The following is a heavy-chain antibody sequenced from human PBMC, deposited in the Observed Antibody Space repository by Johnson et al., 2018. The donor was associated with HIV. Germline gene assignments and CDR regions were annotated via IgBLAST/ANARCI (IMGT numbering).Heavy chain of an antibody. CDR2: ISWDGGST. Sequence: VQLVESGGGVVQPGRSLRLSCAASGFTFDDYTMHWVRQAPGKGLEWVSLISWDGGSTYYADSVKGRFTISRDNSKNSLYLQMNSLRAEDTAVYYCARDRVERVAADPDAFDIWGQGTMVTVSS. D-gene: IGHD5-12*01. CDR3: ARDRVERVAADPDAFDI. V-gene: IGHV3-43*01. CDR1: GFTFDDYT. J-gene: IGHJ3*02.